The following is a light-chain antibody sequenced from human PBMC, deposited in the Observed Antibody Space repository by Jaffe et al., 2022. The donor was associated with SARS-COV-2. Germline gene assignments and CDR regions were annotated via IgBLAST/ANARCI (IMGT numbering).Light chain of an antibody. CDR1: SSNIGAGYD. Sequence: QSMLTQPPSVSGAPGQRVTISCTGSSSNIGAGYDVHWYQRLPGAAPKLLIYLNNERPSGVPARFSGSKSGSSASLTITWLQAEDEADYFCQTYDRGLRGSWVFGGGTKLTVL. V-gene: IGLV1-40*01. J-gene: IGLJ3*02. CDR3: QTYDRGLRGSWV. CDR2: LNN.